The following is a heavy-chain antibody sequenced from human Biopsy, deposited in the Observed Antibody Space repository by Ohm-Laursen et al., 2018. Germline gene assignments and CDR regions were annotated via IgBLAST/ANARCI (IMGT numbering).Heavy chain of an antibody. V-gene: IGHV4-34*01. CDR3: ARGSGYFKLDV. J-gene: IGHJ6*02. Sequence: TLSLTCVVNGESSSGYFWNWIRQPPGEGLEWIGEINQSGSTKYNPSLKRRATLSADSSNSQFSLRLTSVTAADTAIYYCARGSGYFKLDVWGQGTAVTVSS. CDR2: INQSGST. D-gene: IGHD5-12*01. CDR1: GESSSGYF.